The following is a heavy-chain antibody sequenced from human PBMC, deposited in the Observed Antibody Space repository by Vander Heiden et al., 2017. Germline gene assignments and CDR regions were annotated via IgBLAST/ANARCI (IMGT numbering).Heavy chain of an antibody. Sequence: QVQLVESGGGVVQPGESLRLSCAASGLTFSIYALYWVRQAPGKGLEWVAVISYDGSNKYYTDSVKGRFTVSRDNSRNTLYLQMDSLRPEDTAVYYCASGYCYGGRCYSDEVYWGQGTLVTVSS. CDR3: ASGYCYGGRCYSDEVY. D-gene: IGHD2-15*01. J-gene: IGHJ4*02. V-gene: IGHV3-30-3*01. CDR2: ISYDGSNK. CDR1: GLTFSIYA.